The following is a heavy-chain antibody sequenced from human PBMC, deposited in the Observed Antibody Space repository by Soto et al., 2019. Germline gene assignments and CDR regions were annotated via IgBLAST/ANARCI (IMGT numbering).Heavy chain of an antibody. CDR3: AKSRGDSWTKYFFDY. CDR2: ISGSGQTT. J-gene: IGHJ4*02. Sequence: EVQLLESGGGSVQPGGSLMLSCAASGFTFSSYSLSWLRQAPGKGLEWVSGISGSGQTTHYKDSVKGRFTISRDNFRDTLYLQVNSLRAEDTAIYFCAKSRGDSWTKYFFDYWGQGALVTVSS. CDR1: GFTFSSYS. D-gene: IGHD2-8*01. V-gene: IGHV3-23*01.